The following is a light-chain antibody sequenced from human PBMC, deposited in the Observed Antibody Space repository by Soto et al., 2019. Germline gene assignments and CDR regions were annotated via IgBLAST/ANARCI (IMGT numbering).Light chain of an antibody. J-gene: IGKJ5*01. CDR1: RHVAASY. CDR3: QQYGNSPIT. V-gene: IGKV3-20*01. Sequence: ENVLTQSPDTLSLSPGERATLSCRASRHVAASYVAWYQQKPGRAPRLLIYGASSRATGIPDRFTGRGSGTDFTLTINRLEPEDFAVYYCQQYGNSPITFGQGTRLEIK. CDR2: GAS.